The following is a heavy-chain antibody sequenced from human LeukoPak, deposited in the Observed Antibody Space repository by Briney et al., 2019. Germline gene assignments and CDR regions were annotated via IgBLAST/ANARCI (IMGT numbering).Heavy chain of an antibody. CDR1: GFTFSSHS. CDR2: ISWNSGSI. J-gene: IGHJ4*02. V-gene: IGHV3-9*03. D-gene: IGHD3-10*01. Sequence: PGGSLRLSCAASGFTFSSHSMHWVRQAPGKGLEWVSGISWNSGSIGYADSVKGRFTISRDNAKNSLYLQMNSLRAEDMALYYCAKDKESMVRGVFDYWGQGTLVTVSS. CDR3: AKDKESMVRGVFDY.